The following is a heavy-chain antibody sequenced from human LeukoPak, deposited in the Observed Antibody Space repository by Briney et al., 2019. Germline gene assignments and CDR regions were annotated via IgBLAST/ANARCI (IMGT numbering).Heavy chain of an antibody. D-gene: IGHD6-6*01. CDR1: GGSISSSNW. Sequence: KPSETLSLTCAVSGGSISSSNWWTWVRQPPGKGLEWIGNIYHSGSTKYNPSLKSRVTISVDKSKNQFSLSLSSVTAADTAFYHCARGNGSSYFFDYWGQGTPVTVSS. CDR2: IYHSGST. CDR3: ARGNGSSYFFDY. J-gene: IGHJ4*02. V-gene: IGHV4-4*02.